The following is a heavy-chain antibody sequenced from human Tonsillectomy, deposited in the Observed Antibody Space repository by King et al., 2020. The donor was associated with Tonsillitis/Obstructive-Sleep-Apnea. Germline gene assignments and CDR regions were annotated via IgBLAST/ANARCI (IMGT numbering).Heavy chain of an antibody. J-gene: IGHJ2*01. CDR1: GYIFTSYG. CDR3: ARVATRWYFDL. V-gene: IGHV1-18*01. Sequence: QLVQSGAEVKKPGASVKVSCKASGYIFTSYGISWVRQAPGRGLEWMGWISGFNGNTNYAQKLQGRVTMTIDTSTNTAYMELRSLRSDDTAVYYCARVATRWYFDLWGRGTLITASS. CDR2: ISGFNGNT. D-gene: IGHD2-15*01.